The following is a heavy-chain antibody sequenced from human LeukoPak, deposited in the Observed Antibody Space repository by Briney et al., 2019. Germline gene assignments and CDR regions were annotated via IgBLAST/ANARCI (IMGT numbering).Heavy chain of an antibody. CDR2: IIPSSGTA. V-gene: IGHV1-69*01. Sequence: GASVKVSCKASGGTFSNYAISWMRQAPGQGPEWMGGIIPSSGTANYAQKFEGRVNITADESTNIAYMELRSLRSEDAAVYYCAKGGYCSGGTCYIRGFDPWGQGTLVTVSS. J-gene: IGHJ5*02. D-gene: IGHD2-15*01. CDR3: AKGGYCSGGTCYIRGFDP. CDR1: GGTFSNYA.